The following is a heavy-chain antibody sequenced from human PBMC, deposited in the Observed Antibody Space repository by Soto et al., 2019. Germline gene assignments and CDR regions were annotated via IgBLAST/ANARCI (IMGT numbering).Heavy chain of an antibody. V-gene: IGHV3-23*01. J-gene: IGHJ1*01. CDR3: AEQYSSSWYRYFQH. D-gene: IGHD6-13*01. Sequence: GGSLRLSCAASGFTFSSYAMSWVRQAPGKGLEWVSAISGSGGSTYYADSVKGRFTISRDNSKNTLYLQMNSLRAEDTAVYYCAEQYSSSWYRYFQHWGQGTLVTVSS. CDR2: ISGSGGST. CDR1: GFTFSSYA.